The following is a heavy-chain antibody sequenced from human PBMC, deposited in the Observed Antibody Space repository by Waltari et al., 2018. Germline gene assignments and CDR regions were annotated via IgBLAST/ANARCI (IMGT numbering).Heavy chain of an antibody. Sequence: QVQLVQSGAEVKKPGSSVKVSCKASGGTFSSYAISWVRQAPGQGLEWMGGISPILGIANYAQKFQGRVTITADESTSTAYMELSSLRSEDTAVYYCAREAGIVATTSPYYYYYMDVWGKGTTVTVSS. V-gene: IGHV1-69*04. CDR3: AREAGIVATTSPYYYYYMDV. J-gene: IGHJ6*03. CDR2: ISPILGIA. D-gene: IGHD5-12*01. CDR1: GGTFSSYA.